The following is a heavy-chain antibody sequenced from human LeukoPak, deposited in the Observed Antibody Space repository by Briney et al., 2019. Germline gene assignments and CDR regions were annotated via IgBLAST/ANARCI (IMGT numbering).Heavy chain of an antibody. J-gene: IGHJ4*02. D-gene: IGHD2-2*01. CDR3: ARGLVVVPATYDY. V-gene: IGHV3-48*03. CDR2: ISSSGSTI. CDR1: GFTFSSYE. Sequence: QPGGSLRLSCAASGFTFSSYEMNWVRQAPGKGLEWVSYISSSGSTIYYADSVEGRFTISRDNAKNSLYLQMNSLRAEDTAVYYCARGLVVVPATYDYWGQGTLVTVSS.